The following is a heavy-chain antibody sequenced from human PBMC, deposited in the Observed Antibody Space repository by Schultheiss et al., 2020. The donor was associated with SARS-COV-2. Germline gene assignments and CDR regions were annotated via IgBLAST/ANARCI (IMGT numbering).Heavy chain of an antibody. Sequence: GGSLRLSCAASGFTFDDYAMHWVRQAPGKGLEWVSGISWNSGSIGYADSVKGRFTISRDNAKNTLYLQMNSLRAEDTAVYYCARDSYDSSGPLDYWGQGTLVTVSS. CDR2: ISWNSGSI. D-gene: IGHD3-22*01. CDR1: GFTFDDYA. J-gene: IGHJ4*02. V-gene: IGHV3-9*01. CDR3: ARDSYDSSGPLDY.